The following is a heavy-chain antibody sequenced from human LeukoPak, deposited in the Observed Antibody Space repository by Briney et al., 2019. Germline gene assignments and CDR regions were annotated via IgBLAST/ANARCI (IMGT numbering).Heavy chain of an antibody. CDR1: GGSISSYY. Sequence: PSETLSLTCTVSGGSISSYYWSSIRQPPGKGLEWIGYIYYSGSTNYNPSLKSRVTISVDTSKNQFSLKLSSVTAADTAVYYCARIVPAAIPDNWFDPWGQGTLVTVSS. CDR3: ARIVPAAIPDNWFDP. D-gene: IGHD2-2*02. J-gene: IGHJ5*02. CDR2: IYYSGST. V-gene: IGHV4-59*01.